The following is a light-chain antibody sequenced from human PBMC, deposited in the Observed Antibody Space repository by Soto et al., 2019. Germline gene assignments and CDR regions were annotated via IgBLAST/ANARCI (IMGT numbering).Light chain of an antibody. V-gene: IGKV1-5*03. J-gene: IGKJ1*01. CDR1: QTIVSF. Sequence: DIQMAQSPSSLSAPVGDSVTITCRASQTIVSFLNWYQQKPGKAPKLLIYKASTLKSGVPSRFSGSGSGTEFTLTISSLQPDDFATYYCQHYNSYSEAFGQGTKVDIK. CDR3: QHYNSYSEA. CDR2: KAS.